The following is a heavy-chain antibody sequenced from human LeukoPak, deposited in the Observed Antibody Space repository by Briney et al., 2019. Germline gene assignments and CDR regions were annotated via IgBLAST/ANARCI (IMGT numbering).Heavy chain of an antibody. CDR2: ISRSSGYI. Sequence: GGSLRLSCAASGFIFSNYNMNWVRQAPGKGLEWVSSISRSSGYIYYADSVKGRFTISRDNAKNSLYLQMKSLRAGDTAVYYCARDRSATVTPGGFDYWAREPWSPSPQ. J-gene: IGHJ4*02. D-gene: IGHD4-17*01. V-gene: IGHV3-21*01. CDR1: GFIFSNYN. CDR3: ARDRSATVTPGGFDY.